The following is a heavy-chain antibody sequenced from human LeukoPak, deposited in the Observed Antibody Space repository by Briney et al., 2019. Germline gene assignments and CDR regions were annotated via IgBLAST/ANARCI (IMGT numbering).Heavy chain of an antibody. Sequence: ASVKVSCKASGYTFTGYYMHWVRQAPGQGLEWMGWINPNSGGTNYAQKLQGRVTMTRDTSITTAYLELSSLRSDDTAVYYCARDPTAGTGLFDYWGQGTLVTVSS. CDR3: ARDPTAGTGLFDY. J-gene: IGHJ4*02. V-gene: IGHV1-2*02. CDR2: INPNSGGT. D-gene: IGHD1-1*01. CDR1: GYTFTGYY.